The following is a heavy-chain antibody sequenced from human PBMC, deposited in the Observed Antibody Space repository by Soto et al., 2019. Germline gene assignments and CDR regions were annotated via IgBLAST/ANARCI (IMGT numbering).Heavy chain of an antibody. Sequence: SETLSLTWTVSGASISSSSSHWAWILQPPGKGLEWIGCVYYSGSTFYNPSLTSRVTITMDTPKNQFSLKLTTVTAADTGVFYCARELDYAAYPKGGGDYYYGMDVWGRGTTVTVSS. CDR3: ARELDYAAYPKGGGDYYYGMDV. V-gene: IGHV4-39*02. J-gene: IGHJ6*02. CDR1: GASISSSSSH. CDR2: VYYSGST. D-gene: IGHD4-17*01.